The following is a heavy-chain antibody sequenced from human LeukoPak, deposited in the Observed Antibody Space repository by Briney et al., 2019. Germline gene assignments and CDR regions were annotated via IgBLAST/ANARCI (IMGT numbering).Heavy chain of an antibody. Sequence: SETLSLTYTVSGGSISSGSYYWSWIRQPAGKGLEWIGRIYTSGSTNYNPSLKSRVTISVDTSKNQFSLKLSSVTAADTAVYYCARGPYCGGDCYFFQHWGQGTLVTVSS. V-gene: IGHV4-61*02. CDR1: GGSISSGSYY. J-gene: IGHJ1*01. CDR3: ARGPYCGGDCYFFQH. D-gene: IGHD2-21*02. CDR2: IYTSGST.